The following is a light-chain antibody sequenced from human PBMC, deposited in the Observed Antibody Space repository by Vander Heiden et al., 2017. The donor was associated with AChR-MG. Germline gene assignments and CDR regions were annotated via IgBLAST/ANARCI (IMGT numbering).Light chain of an antibody. CDR2: QDS. J-gene: IGLJ2*01. CDR3: QAWDSSTVV. V-gene: IGLV3-1*01. Sequence: SYELTQPPSVSVSPGQTASITCSGDKLGDKYACWYQQKPGQSPVLGIYQDSKRPSGIPERFSGSNSGKTATLTISGTQAVDEAYYYCQAWDSSTVVFGGGTKLTVL. CDR1: KLGDKY.